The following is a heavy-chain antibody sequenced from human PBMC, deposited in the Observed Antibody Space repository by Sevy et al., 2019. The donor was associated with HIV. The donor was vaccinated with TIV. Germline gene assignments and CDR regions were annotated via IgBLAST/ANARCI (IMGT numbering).Heavy chain of an antibody. J-gene: IGHJ3*02. CDR3: ARERGYYDSSGYYYDAFDI. CDR1: GGSISSYY. D-gene: IGHD3-22*01. CDR2: IYYSGST. Sequence: SETLSLTCTASGGSISSYYWSWIRQPPGKGLEWIGYIYYSGSTNYNTSLKSRVTISVDTSKNQFSLRLSFVTAADTAVYYCARERGYYDSSGYYYDAFDIWGQGTMVTVSS. V-gene: IGHV4-59*01.